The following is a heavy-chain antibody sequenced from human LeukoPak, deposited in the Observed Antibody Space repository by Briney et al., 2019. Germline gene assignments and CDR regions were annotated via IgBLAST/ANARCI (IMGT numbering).Heavy chain of an antibody. CDR2: IWYDGSNK. Sequence: GGPLRLSCAASGFTFSSYGMHWVRQAPGKGLEWVAVIWYDGSNKYYADSVKGRFTISRDNSKNTLYLQMNSLRAEDTAVYYCARDPSPSTAYYYYYMDVWGKGTTVTVSS. D-gene: IGHD4-11*01. V-gene: IGHV3-33*01. CDR3: ARDPSPSTAYYYYYMDV. CDR1: GFTFSSYG. J-gene: IGHJ6*03.